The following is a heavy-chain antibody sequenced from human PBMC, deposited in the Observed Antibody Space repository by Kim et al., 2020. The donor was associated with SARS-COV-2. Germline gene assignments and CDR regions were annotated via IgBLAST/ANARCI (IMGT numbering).Heavy chain of an antibody. V-gene: IGHV4-39*01. CDR2: IYYSGST. CDR3: ARRGSGWYDWFDP. J-gene: IGHJ5*02. D-gene: IGHD6-19*01. CDR1: GGSISSSSYY. Sequence: SETLSLTCTVSGGSISSSSYYWGWIRQPPGKGLEWIGSIYYSGSTYYNPSLKSRVTISVDTSKNQFSLKLSSVTAADTAVYYCARRGSGWYDWFDPWGQGTLVTVSS.